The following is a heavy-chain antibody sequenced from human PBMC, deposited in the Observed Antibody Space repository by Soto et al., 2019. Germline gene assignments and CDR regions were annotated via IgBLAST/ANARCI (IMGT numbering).Heavy chain of an antibody. CDR2: FDPEDGET. J-gene: IGHJ6*02. CDR3: ARFIAAAGGYYYYYGMDV. CDR1: GYTLTELS. D-gene: IGHD6-13*01. Sequence: GASVKVSGKVSGYTLTELSMHWVRQAPGKGLEWMGGFDPEDGETIYAQKFQGRVTMTEDTSTDTAYMELSSLRSEDTAVYYCARFIAAAGGYYYYYGMDVWGQGTTVTVSS. V-gene: IGHV1-24*01.